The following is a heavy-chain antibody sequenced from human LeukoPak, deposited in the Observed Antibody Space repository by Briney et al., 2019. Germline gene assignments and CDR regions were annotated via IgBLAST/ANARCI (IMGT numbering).Heavy chain of an antibody. CDR1: GFTFDDYA. Sequence: PGGSLRLSCAASGFTFDDYAMHWVRQAPGKGLEWVSGISWNSGSIGYADSVKGRFTISRDNAKNSLYLQMNSLRAEDTALYYCAKEVGYDSSGSHFDYWGQGTLVTVSS. D-gene: IGHD3-22*01. CDR3: AKEVGYDSSGSHFDY. CDR2: ISWNSGSI. V-gene: IGHV3-9*01. J-gene: IGHJ4*02.